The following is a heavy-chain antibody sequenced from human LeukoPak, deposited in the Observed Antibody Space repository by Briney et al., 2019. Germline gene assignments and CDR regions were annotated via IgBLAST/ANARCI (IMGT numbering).Heavy chain of an antibody. V-gene: IGHV1-2*02. CDR1: GYTFTGYS. D-gene: IGHD2-21*02. CDR2: INPNSGDT. Sequence: ASVMVSCKASGYTFTGYSIHRVRQAPGQGLEWMGCINPNSGDTNYPQKFQDRVTLSRDTSISTAYMELTDLRSDDTAMYYCARPNGDYYNWFDPWGQGTLVTVSS. CDR3: ARPNGDYYNWFDP. J-gene: IGHJ5*02.